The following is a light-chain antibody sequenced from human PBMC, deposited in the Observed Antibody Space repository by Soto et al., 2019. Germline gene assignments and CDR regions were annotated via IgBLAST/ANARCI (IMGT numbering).Light chain of an antibody. CDR2: DAS. Sequence: ETVMTQSLVPLSVSPGERATLSCRASQSVAGNLAWYQQQPGQAPRLLIYDASTRATGVPARCSGSESGTECTLSISSPQSEESAVYYCRQYNNWPWTFGQGTKVEIK. V-gene: IGKV3-15*01. J-gene: IGKJ1*01. CDR1: QSVAGN. CDR3: RQYNNWPWT.